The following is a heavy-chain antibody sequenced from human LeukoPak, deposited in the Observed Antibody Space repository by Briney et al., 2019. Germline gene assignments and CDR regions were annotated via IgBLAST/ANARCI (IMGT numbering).Heavy chain of an antibody. CDR3: ATIGDRRTGELYRIDY. J-gene: IGHJ4*02. CDR1: GFTFTSYA. D-gene: IGHD7-27*01. CDR2: ISYDGGNK. Sequence: GGSLRLSCAASGFTFTSYAFHWVRQAPGKGLEWVAAISYDGGNKLYADSVKGRFTISRDNSKNTLYLQMNSLRAEDAAKYYCATIGDRRTGELYRIDYWGQGTLVTVSS. V-gene: IGHV3-30-3*01.